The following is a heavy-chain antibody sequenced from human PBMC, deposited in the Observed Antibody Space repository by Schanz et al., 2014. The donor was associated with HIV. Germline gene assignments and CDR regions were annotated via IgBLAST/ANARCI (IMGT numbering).Heavy chain of an antibody. CDR3: ARGEVPSLGMDV. Sequence: QVQLVQSGAEVKKPGSSVKVSCKASGGTFMTYAISWVRQAPGQGLEWMAWISANNGNTYYAQKVQGRVSMATDTSTNTAYMDLRSLRSDDTAVYYCARGEVPSLGMDVWGQGTTVTVSS. CDR2: ISANNGNT. J-gene: IGHJ6*02. V-gene: IGHV1-18*01. CDR1: GGTFMTYA. D-gene: IGHD1-26*01.